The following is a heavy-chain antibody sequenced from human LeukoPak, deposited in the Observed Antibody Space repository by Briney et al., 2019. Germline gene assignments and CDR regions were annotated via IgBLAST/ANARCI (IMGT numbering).Heavy chain of an antibody. V-gene: IGHV3-7*01. CDR3: ARSAR. Sequence: GGSLRLSGAASGFTSGNSWMSWVRQAPGKGLEWVANINQDGSAQYYVDSVKGRFTISRDNAKSSLYLQMNSLRAEDTAVYYCARSARWGQGTLVTVSS. CDR2: INQDGSAQ. CDR1: GFTSGNSW. J-gene: IGHJ4*02.